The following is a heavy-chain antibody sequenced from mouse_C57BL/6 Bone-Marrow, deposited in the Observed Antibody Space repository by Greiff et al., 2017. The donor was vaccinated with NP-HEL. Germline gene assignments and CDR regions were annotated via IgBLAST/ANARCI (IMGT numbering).Heavy chain of an antibody. V-gene: IGHV1-81*01. CDR3: AREGYLITTVVADY. J-gene: IGHJ2*01. Sequence: LVESGAELARPGASVKLSCKASGYTFTSYGISWVKQRTGQGLEWIGEIYPRSGNTYYNEKFKGKATLTADKSSSTAYMELRSLTSEDSAVYFCAREGYLITTVVADYWGQGTTLTVSS. D-gene: IGHD1-1*01. CDR1: GYTFTSYG. CDR2: IYPRSGNT.